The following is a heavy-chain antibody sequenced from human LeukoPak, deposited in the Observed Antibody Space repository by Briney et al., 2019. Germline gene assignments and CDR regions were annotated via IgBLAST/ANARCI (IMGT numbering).Heavy chain of an antibody. CDR3: AGYTYGLGKSY. Sequence: GSLRLSCAAPGFTFSSYWMSWIRQPPGKGLEWIGYIYNTGGTNYNPSLKSRVTMSADTSKNQFSLRLSSVTAADTAVYYCAGYTYGLGKSYWGQGTLVTVSS. CDR2: IYNTGGT. V-gene: IGHV4-59*01. D-gene: IGHD5-18*01. J-gene: IGHJ4*02. CDR1: GFTFSSYW.